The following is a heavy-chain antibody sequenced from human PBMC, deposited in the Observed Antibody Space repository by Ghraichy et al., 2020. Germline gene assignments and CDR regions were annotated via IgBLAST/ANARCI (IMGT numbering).Heavy chain of an antibody. CDR2: ISSSSSYI. CDR1: GFTFSSYS. Sequence: GESLNISCAASGFTFSSYSMNWVRQAPGKGLEWVSSISSSSSYIYYADSVKGRFTISRDNAKNSLYLQMNSLRAEDTAVYYCARVVGATMDVWGQGTTVTVSS. V-gene: IGHV3-21*01. D-gene: IGHD1-26*01. CDR3: ARVVGATMDV. J-gene: IGHJ6*02.